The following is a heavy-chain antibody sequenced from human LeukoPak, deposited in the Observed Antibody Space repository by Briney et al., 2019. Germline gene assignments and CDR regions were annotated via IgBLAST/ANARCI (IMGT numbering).Heavy chain of an antibody. Sequence: SVKVSCKASGGTFSSYAISWVRQAPGQGLEWMGGIIPIFGTANYAQKFQGRVTITTDESTSTAYMELTGLRSDDTALYFCTRAFDPWGQGTLVTVSS. J-gene: IGHJ5*02. CDR3: TRAFDP. CDR2: IIPIFGTA. V-gene: IGHV1-69*05. CDR1: GGTFSSYA.